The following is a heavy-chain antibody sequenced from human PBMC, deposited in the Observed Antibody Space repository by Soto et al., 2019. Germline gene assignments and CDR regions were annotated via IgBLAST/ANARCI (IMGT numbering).Heavy chain of an antibody. Sequence: EVQLVESGGGLVQPGGSLRLSCAASGFTFSSYWIHWVRQVPGKGLVWVSRINSDGSTTRYADSVKGRFTSSRDNAKNTLYLQMNSLRAEDTAVYYCARDTMATDPFDYWGQGTLVTVSS. J-gene: IGHJ4*02. D-gene: IGHD5-12*01. CDR1: GFTFSSYW. CDR3: ARDTMATDPFDY. V-gene: IGHV3-74*01. CDR2: INSDGSTT.